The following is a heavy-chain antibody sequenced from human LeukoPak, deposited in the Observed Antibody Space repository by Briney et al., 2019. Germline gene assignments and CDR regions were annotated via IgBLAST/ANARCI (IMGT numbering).Heavy chain of an antibody. CDR2: ISAYNANT. Sequence: ASVKVSCKASGYTFTNYGITWVRQSPGQGLEWMGWISAYNANTNYAQKFQGRVTMTTDTSTSTVYMELRSLRSDDTAIYYCARTDYDILTGARMDVWGKGTTVTVSS. J-gene: IGHJ6*04. V-gene: IGHV1-18*04. D-gene: IGHD3-9*01. CDR3: ARTDYDILTGARMDV. CDR1: GYTFTNYG.